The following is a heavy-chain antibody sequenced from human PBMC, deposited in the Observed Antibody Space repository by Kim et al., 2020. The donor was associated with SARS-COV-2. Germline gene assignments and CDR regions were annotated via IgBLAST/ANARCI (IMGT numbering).Heavy chain of an antibody. CDR1: GFTFSSYE. Sequence: GGSLRLSCAASGFTFSSYEMNWVRQAPGKGLEWVSYISSSGSTIYYADSVKGRFTISRDNAKNSLYLQMNSLRAEDTAVYYCARPHSSSWYPFDYWGQGTLVTVSS. CDR2: ISSSGSTI. CDR3: ARPHSSSWYPFDY. J-gene: IGHJ4*02. D-gene: IGHD6-13*01. V-gene: IGHV3-48*03.